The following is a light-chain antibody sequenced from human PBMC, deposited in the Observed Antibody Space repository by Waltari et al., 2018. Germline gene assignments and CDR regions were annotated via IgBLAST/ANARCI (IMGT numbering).Light chain of an antibody. Sequence: EIVMTQSPAALSVSPGERATLSCRASQSISDNLAWYQYKTGQPPRLLISRASTRATGVPARFSGSGSGTEFTLTISSLQSEDSAIYFCQQYNTWPPSTFGQGTKLEIK. CDR2: RAS. CDR3: QQYNTWPPST. V-gene: IGKV3-15*01. J-gene: IGKJ2*02. CDR1: QSISDN.